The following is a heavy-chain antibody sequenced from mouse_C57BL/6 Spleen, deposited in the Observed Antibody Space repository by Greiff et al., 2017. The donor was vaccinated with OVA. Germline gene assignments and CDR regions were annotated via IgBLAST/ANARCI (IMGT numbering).Heavy chain of an antibody. CDR1: GYAFSSYW. Sequence: QVQLQQSGAELVKPGASVKISCKASGYAFSSYWMNWVKQRPGKGLEWIGQIYPGDGDTNYNGKFKGKSTLTVDKSSSTAYMQLSSLTSEDSAVYYCARPYDYDGFAYWGQGTLVTVSA. CDR3: ARPYDYDGFAY. V-gene: IGHV1-80*01. CDR2: IYPGDGDT. J-gene: IGHJ3*01. D-gene: IGHD2-4*01.